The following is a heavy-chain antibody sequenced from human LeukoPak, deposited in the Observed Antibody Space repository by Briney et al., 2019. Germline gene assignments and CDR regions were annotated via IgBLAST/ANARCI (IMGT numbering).Heavy chain of an antibody. CDR2: ISGSGVNT. V-gene: IGHV3-23*01. CDR1: GFTFSNYV. D-gene: IGHD3-10*01. Sequence: GGSLRLSCAASGFTFSNYVMSWVRQAPGKGLEWVSSISGSGVNTFYADSVKGRFTISRDNSKNTVYLQTNSLRAEDTAVYYCAKALWFDNHYDAFDIWGQGTMVTVSS. CDR3: AKALWFDNHYDAFDI. J-gene: IGHJ3*02.